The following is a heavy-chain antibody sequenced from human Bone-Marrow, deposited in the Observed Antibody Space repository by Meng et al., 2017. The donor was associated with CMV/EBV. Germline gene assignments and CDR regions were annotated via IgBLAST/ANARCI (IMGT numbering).Heavy chain of an antibody. D-gene: IGHD6-6*01. J-gene: IGHJ4*02. Sequence: LRLSCTVSGGSVSSGSHYWSWIRQPPGKELEWIGYIYYSGSAKYNPSLKSRVTISVDTSKNQFSLKVTSVTAADTAVYYCARGRLGGAARPRFVDYWGQGTLVTVSS. CDR2: IYYSGSA. CDR1: GGSVSSGSHY. V-gene: IGHV4-61*01. CDR3: ARGRLGGAARPRFVDY.